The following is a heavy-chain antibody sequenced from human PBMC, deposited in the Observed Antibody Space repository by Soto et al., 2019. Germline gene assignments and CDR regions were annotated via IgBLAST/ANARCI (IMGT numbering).Heavy chain of an antibody. Sequence: QITLKESGPTLVKPTQTLTLTCTFSGFSLSASGVGVGWIRQPPGKALEWLAIIYWDDAKHYSPSLKSSITITKDTPKNQVVLTMPNMDPVDTATYYWAHKGGGDRILDYWGQGTLVTVSS. CDR3: AHKGGGDRILDY. J-gene: IGHJ4*02. V-gene: IGHV2-5*02. CDR1: GFSLSASGVG. CDR2: IYWDDAK. D-gene: IGHD3-16*01.